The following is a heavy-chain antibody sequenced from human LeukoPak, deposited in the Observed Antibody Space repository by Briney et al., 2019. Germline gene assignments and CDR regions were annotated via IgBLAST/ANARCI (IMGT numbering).Heavy chain of an antibody. V-gene: IGHV5-51*01. Sequence: GESLKISCKGSGYTFNNYWIAWVRQMPGKGLEWMGIIYPGDSDTKYSPSFQGQVTFSVDKSIGTAYLQWNSLKASDTAMFYCARRTVANNYFDYWGQGTLVTVSS. J-gene: IGHJ4*02. CDR3: ARRTVANNYFDY. D-gene: IGHD5-12*01. CDR2: IYPGDSDT. CDR1: GYTFNNYW.